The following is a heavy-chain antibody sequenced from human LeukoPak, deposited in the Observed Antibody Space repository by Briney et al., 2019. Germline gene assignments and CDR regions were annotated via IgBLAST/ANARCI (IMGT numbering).Heavy chain of an antibody. CDR1: GGSISSSSYY. Sequence: KPSETLSLTCTVSGGSISSSSYYWGWIRQPPGKGLEWIGNIYYSGSTYYNPSLKSRVTISVDTSKNQFSLKLSSVTAADTAVYYCARLNGGGSSGSKLGYFDYWGQGTLVTVSS. J-gene: IGHJ4*02. V-gene: IGHV4-39*01. CDR3: ARLNGGGSSGSKLGYFDY. CDR2: IYYSGST. D-gene: IGHD3-22*01.